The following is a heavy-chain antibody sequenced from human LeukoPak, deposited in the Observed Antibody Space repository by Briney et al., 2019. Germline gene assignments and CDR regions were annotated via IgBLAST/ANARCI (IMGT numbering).Heavy chain of an antibody. D-gene: IGHD2-15*01. CDR2: INPNSGGT. J-gene: IGHJ4*02. V-gene: IGHV1-2*02. CDR3: ARGGFVVVVAATPQVVYE. CDR1: GYTFTGYY. Sequence: ASVKVSCKASGYTFTGYYMHWVRQAPGQGLEWMGWINPNSGGTNYAQKFQGRVTMTRDTSISTAYMELSRLRSDDTAVYYCARGGFVVVVAATPQVVYEGGQGTLVTVSS.